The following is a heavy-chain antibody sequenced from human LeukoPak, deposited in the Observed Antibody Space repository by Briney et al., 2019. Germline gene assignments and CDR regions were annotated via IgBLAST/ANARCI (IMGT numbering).Heavy chain of an antibody. V-gene: IGHV4-38-2*02. Sequence: SQTMSLTCPVSGYSISIGYYWGWIRQPPGKGLEWIGSLYHSGSIYYNPSLKSRVTISVDTSKNQFSLKLSSVTAADTAVYYCAREPYGSGSYYNLFDYWGQGTLVTVS. J-gene: IGHJ4*02. CDR2: LYHSGSI. CDR1: GYSISIGYY. D-gene: IGHD3-10*01. CDR3: AREPYGSGSYYNLFDY.